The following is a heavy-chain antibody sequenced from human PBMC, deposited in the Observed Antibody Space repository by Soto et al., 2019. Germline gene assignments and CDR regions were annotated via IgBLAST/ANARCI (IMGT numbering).Heavy chain of an antibody. Sequence: QVQLVQSGAEVKKPGSSVKVSCKASGGTFSSYTISWVRQAPGQGLEWMGRIIPILGIANYAQKFQGRVTITADKSTSTAYMELSSLRSEDTAVYYCARDGGCSGGSCYPPYWGQGTLVTVSS. CDR1: GGTFSSYT. D-gene: IGHD2-15*01. V-gene: IGHV1-69*08. J-gene: IGHJ4*02. CDR2: IIPILGIA. CDR3: ARDGGCSGGSCYPPY.